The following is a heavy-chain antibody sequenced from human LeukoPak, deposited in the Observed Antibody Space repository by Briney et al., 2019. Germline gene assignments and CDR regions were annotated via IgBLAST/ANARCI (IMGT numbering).Heavy chain of an antibody. Sequence: GRSLRLSCAASGFTFSTYAMSWVRQAPGKGLEWVSGISGSGGSTYYADSVKGRFTLFRDNSKNTLHLQMNSLRAEDTAIYYCARAPSYSSGRFDVWGQGTMVTVSS. V-gene: IGHV3-23*01. CDR1: GFTFSTYA. CDR2: ISGSGGST. D-gene: IGHD6-19*01. J-gene: IGHJ3*01. CDR3: ARAPSYSSGRFDV.